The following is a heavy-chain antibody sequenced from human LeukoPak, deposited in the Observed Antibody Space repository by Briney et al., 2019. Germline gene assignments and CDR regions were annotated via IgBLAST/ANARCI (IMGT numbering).Heavy chain of an antibody. Sequence: GGSLRLSCAASGFTISGLYMSWVRQAPGKGLEWVSVIDSGYATTYADSVKGRFTISRDNSKNTVYLQMNSLRAEDTAVYHCARFSYGSFDHWGQGTLVTVSS. CDR2: IDSGYAT. CDR1: GFTISGLY. CDR3: ARFSYGSFDH. J-gene: IGHJ5*02. D-gene: IGHD3-16*01. V-gene: IGHV3-53*01.